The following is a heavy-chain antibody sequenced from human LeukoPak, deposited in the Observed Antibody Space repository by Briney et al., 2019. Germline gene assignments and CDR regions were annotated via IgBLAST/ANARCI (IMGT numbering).Heavy chain of an antibody. D-gene: IGHD3-3*01. CDR3: TRDRIGGIGRTHMDV. CDR1: GFTFGDYA. V-gene: IGHV3-49*04. CDR2: IRSKTYGGTT. J-gene: IGHJ6*02. Sequence: GGSLRLSCTASGFTFGDYAMSGVRQAPGKGLEWVGFIRSKTYGGTTDYAASVKGRFSISRDDSKSIAYLQMSSLKTEDTAVYYCTRDRIGGIGRTHMDVWGQGATVTVSS.